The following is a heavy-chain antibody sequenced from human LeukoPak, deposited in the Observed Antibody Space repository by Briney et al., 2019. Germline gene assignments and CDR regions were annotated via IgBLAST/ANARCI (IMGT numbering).Heavy chain of an antibody. Sequence: GGSLRLSCAASGFTFSSYAMSWVRQAPGKGLEWVANTKQDGSEKYYVDSVKGRFTISRDNAKNSLYLQMNSLRAEDTAVYYCARVSGIGGYYGMDVWGQGTTVTVSS. CDR3: ARVSGIGGYYGMDV. CDR1: GFTFSSYA. V-gene: IGHV3-7*03. D-gene: IGHD2-15*01. J-gene: IGHJ6*02. CDR2: TKQDGSEK.